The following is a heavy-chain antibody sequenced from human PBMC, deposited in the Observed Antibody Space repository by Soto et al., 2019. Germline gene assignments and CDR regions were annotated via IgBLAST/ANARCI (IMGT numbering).Heavy chain of an antibody. V-gene: IGHV4-4*07. Sequence: SETLSLTCTVSGASISGFYWSWIRKSAGKGLEWIGRIYATGTTDYNPSLKSRVMMSVDTSKKQFSLKLRSVTAADTAVYYCVRDGTKTLRDWFDPLGQVISVTVSS. J-gene: IGHJ5*02. CDR3: VRDGTKTLRDWFDP. D-gene: IGHD1-1*01. CDR1: GASISGFY. CDR2: IYATGTT.